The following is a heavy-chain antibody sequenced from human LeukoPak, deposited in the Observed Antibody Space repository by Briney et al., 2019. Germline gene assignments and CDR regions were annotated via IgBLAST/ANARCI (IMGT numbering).Heavy chain of an antibody. J-gene: IGHJ4*02. D-gene: IGHD3-10*01. CDR1: GFTFSSYS. CDR2: ISSSSSYI. CDR3: ARGAYYYGSGSYLYYFDY. V-gene: IGHV3-21*01. Sequence: GGSLRLSCAASGFTFSSYSMNWVRQAPGKGLEWVSSISSSSSYIYYADSVKGRFTISRDNAKNSLYLQMNSLRAEDTAVYYCARGAYYYGSGSYLYYFDYWGQGTLVTVSS.